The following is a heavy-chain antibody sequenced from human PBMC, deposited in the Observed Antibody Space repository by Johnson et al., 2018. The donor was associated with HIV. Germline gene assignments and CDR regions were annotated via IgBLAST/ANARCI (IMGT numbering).Heavy chain of an antibody. CDR2: ISSSGSTI. V-gene: IGHV3-11*04. Sequence: VQLVESGGGLVQPGGSLRLSCAASGFTFSDYYMSWIRQAPGKGLEWVSYISSSGSTIYYADSVKGRFTISRDNPKNSLYLQMNSLRAEDTAVYYCAREGWDIVVVVAATRGRGAFDIWGQGTMVTVSS. CDR3: AREGWDIVVVVAATRGRGAFDI. D-gene: IGHD2-15*01. J-gene: IGHJ3*02. CDR1: GFTFSDYY.